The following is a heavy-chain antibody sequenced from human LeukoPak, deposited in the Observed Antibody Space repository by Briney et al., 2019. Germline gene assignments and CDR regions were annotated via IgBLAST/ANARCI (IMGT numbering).Heavy chain of an antibody. J-gene: IGHJ6*02. Sequence: ASVKVSCKASGGTFSSYAISWVRQAPGQGLEWMGRIIPILGIANYAQKFQGRVTITADKSTSTAYMELSSLRSEDTAVYYCARWVLDGSGSQYYYGMDVWGQGTTVTVSS. CDR1: GGTFSSYA. D-gene: IGHD3-10*01. V-gene: IGHV1-69*04. CDR2: IIPILGIA. CDR3: ARWVLDGSGSQYYYGMDV.